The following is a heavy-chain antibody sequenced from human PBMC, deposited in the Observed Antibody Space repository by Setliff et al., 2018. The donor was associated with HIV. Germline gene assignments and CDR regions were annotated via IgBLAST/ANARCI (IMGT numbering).Heavy chain of an antibody. CDR3: ARLSLSLVRGIINSGDRFFDY. D-gene: IGHD3-10*01. Sequence: SETLSLTCTVSGGSISSYYWGWIRQPPGKGLEWIASIYYSGTTYYNPSLKSRVTISVDTSKNQFSLKLSSVTAADTAVYYCARLSLSLVRGIINSGDRFFDYWGQGSLVTVSS. J-gene: IGHJ4*02. V-gene: IGHV4-39*01. CDR2: IYYSGTT. CDR1: GGSISSYY.